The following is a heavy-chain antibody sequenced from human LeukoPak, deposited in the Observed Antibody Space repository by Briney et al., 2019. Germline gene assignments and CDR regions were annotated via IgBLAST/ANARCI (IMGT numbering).Heavy chain of an antibody. CDR1: GGSISSGGYS. CDR3: ARASLDYDFWSGYPYPDAFDI. CDR2: IYHSGST. J-gene: IGHJ3*02. V-gene: IGHV4-30-2*01. Sequence: SQTLSLTCAVSGGSISSGGYSWSWIRQPPGKGLEWIGYIYHSGSTYYNPSLKSRVTISVDRSKNQFSLKLSSVTAADTAVYYCARASLDYDFWSGYPYPDAFDIWGQGTMVTVSS. D-gene: IGHD3-3*01.